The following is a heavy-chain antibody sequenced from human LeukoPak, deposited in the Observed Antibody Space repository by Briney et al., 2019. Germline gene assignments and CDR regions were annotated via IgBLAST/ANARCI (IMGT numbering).Heavy chain of an antibody. D-gene: IGHD6-6*01. Sequence: PSETLSLTCTVSGGAISGSSYYWGWIRQPPGKGPEWIGSIYYSGNTFHNPSLKSRVTISVDTSKNQFSLNLSSVTAADTAVYYCARSLRGAAHHFDYWGQGTLVTVSS. J-gene: IGHJ4*02. V-gene: IGHV4-39*01. CDR1: GGAISGSSYY. CDR3: ARSLRGAAHHFDY. CDR2: IYYSGNT.